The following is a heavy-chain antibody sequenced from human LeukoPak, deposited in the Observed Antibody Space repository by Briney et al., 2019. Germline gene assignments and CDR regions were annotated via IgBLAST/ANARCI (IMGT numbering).Heavy chain of an antibody. CDR2: ISYDGSNK. CDR1: GFTFSSYA. Sequence: PGRSLRLSCAASGFTFSSYAMHWVRQAPGKGLEWVAVISYDGSNKYYADSVKGRFTISRDNSKNTLYLQMNSLRAEDTAVYYCARGRLDIVVVPADYWGQGTLVTVSS. CDR3: ARGRLDIVVVPADY. V-gene: IGHV3-30-3*01. D-gene: IGHD2-2*01. J-gene: IGHJ4*02.